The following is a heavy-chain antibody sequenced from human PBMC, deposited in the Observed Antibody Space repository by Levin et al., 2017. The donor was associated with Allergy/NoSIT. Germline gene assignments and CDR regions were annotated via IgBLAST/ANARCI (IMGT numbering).Heavy chain of an antibody. D-gene: IGHD2-2*01. CDR3: ARGGGGENYQLLFHVDY. J-gene: IGHJ4*02. Sequence: PGGSLRLSCAASGFTFSSYAMHWVRQAPGKGLEWVAVISYDGSNKYYADSVKGRFTISRDNSKNTLYLQMNSLRAEDTAVYYCARGGGGENYQLLFHVDYWGQGTLVTVSS. CDR2: ISYDGSNK. CDR1: GFTFSSYA. V-gene: IGHV3-30-3*01.